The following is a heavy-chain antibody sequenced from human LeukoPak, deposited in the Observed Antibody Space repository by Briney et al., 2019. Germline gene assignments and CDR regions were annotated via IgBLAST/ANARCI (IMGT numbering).Heavy chain of an antibody. CDR1: GGSISSYY. V-gene: IGHV4-59*01. CDR3: ARSPDHYDILTGYSHFDY. CDR2: IYYSGST. J-gene: IGHJ4*02. D-gene: IGHD3-9*01. Sequence: PSETLSLTCTVSGGSISSYYWSWLRQPPGKGLEWIGYIYYSGSTNYNPSLKSRVTISVDTSKNQFSLKLSSVTAADTAVYYCARSPDHYDILTGYSHFDYWGQGTLVTVSS.